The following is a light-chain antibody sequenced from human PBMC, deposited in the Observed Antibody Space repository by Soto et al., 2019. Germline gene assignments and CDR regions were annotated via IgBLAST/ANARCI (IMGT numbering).Light chain of an antibody. J-gene: IGKJ5*01. CDR1: QSVSSN. V-gene: IGKV3-15*01. CDR2: DAS. Sequence: ELEWTQYQGKLSVSPADIDPRVCMTSQSVSSNLAWYQQKPGQAPKLLIYDASTMATEVPARFSVSGSGTEFALTISSLQSEDFAVYNCQQYYTGPRTFGQGTRLEIK. CDR3: QQYYTGPRT.